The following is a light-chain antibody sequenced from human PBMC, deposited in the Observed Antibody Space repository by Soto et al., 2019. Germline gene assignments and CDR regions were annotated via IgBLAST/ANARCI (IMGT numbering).Light chain of an antibody. V-gene: IGKV1-5*03. Sequence: DIQMTQSPSTLSASVGDRVTITCRASQSISSWLAWYQQKPGKAPKLLIYKASSLESGVPSRFSGSGSGTEFTLTISSLQPDDFATYYCQQYNSYSGTFGKGTKLDIK. CDR3: QQYNSYSGT. CDR1: QSISSW. CDR2: KAS. J-gene: IGKJ2*01.